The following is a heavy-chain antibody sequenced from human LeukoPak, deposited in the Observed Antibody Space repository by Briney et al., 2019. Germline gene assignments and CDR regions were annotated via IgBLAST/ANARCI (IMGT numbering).Heavy chain of an antibody. CDR2: TSADGGST. J-gene: IGHJ4*02. Sequence: GSLRLSCVSSGLNFDDSAMHWVRQAPGKGLEWVSLTSADGGSTFSADSVKGRFSISRNNSKNSLYLQMNSLRSEDTAMYYCAKESGKFDYWGQGTLVAVCS. V-gene: IGHV3-43*02. CDR1: GLNFDDSA. CDR3: AKESGKFDY.